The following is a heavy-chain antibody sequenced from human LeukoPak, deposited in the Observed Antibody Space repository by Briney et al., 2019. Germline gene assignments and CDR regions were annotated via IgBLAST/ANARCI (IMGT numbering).Heavy chain of an antibody. CDR2: ISGSGGST. CDR1: GFTFSSYA. J-gene: IGHJ4*02. D-gene: IGHD3-22*01. CDR3: ATTPLYYYDSSGYYSDY. Sequence: GGSLRLSCAASGFTFSSYAMSWVRQAPGKGLEWVSAISGSGGSTYYADSVKGRFTISRDNSKNTLYLQMKSLRAEDTAIYYCATTPLYYYDSSGYYSDYWGQGTLVTVS. V-gene: IGHV3-23*01.